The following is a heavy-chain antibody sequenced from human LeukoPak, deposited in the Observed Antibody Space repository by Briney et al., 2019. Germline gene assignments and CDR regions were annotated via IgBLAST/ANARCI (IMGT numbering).Heavy chain of an antibody. Sequence: ASVKVSCKASGGTFSSCTISWVRQAPGQGLEWMGGIIPIFGAANYAQKFQGRVTITADESTSTAYMELSSLRSEDTAVYYCAGGEVTTITGGYYFDSWGQGTLVTVSS. V-gene: IGHV1-69*13. D-gene: IGHD5-24*01. CDR1: GGTFSSCT. CDR3: AGGEVTTITGGYYFDS. J-gene: IGHJ4*02. CDR2: IIPIFGAA.